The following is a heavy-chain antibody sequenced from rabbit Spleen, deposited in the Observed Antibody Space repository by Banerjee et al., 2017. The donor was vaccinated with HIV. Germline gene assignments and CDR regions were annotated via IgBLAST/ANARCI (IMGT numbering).Heavy chain of an antibody. D-gene: IGHD6-1*01. Sequence: QSLEESGGDLVKPGASLTLTCTASGVSFSISSYMCWVRQAPGKGLEWIACIDSGSSGFTYYATWAKGRFTCSKTSSTTVTLQMTRLTAADTATYFCASAYSDIYFDLWGQGTLVTVS. CDR3: ASAYSDIYFDL. J-gene: IGHJ4*01. CDR2: IDSGSSGFT. V-gene: IGHV1S40*01. CDR1: GVSFSISSY.